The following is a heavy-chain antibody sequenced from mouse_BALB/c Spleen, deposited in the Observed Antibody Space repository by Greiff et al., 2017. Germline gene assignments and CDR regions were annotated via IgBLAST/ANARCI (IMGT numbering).Heavy chain of an antibody. CDR1: GFSLTSYG. Sequence: QVHVKQSGPGLVQPSQSLSITCTVSGFSLTSYGVHWVRQSPGKGLEWLGVIWSGGSTDYNAAFISRLSISKDNSKSQVFFKMNSLQANDTAIYYCARKDITFYAMDYWGQGTSVTVSS. CDR2: IWSGGST. CDR3: ARKDITFYAMDY. J-gene: IGHJ4*01. D-gene: IGHD1-1*01. V-gene: IGHV2-2*02.